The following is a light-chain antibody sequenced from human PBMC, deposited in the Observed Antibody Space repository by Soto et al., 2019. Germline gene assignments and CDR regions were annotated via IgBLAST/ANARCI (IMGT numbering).Light chain of an antibody. Sequence: EIVMTQSPATLSVSPGERATLSYRASQSVSSNLAWYQQKPGQAPRLLIYGASIRATGIPARFSGSGSGTEFTLNISSLQSEDFAVYYCQQYNNWPWTFGQGTKVEIK. CDR1: QSVSSN. V-gene: IGKV3D-15*01. CDR3: QQYNNWPWT. J-gene: IGKJ1*01. CDR2: GAS.